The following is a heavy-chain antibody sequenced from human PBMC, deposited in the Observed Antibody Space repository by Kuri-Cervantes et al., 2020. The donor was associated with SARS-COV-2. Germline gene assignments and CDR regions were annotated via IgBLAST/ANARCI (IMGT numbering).Heavy chain of an antibody. D-gene: IGHD2-2*01. CDR3: ATLPAASLPDFDY. CDR1: GFTFSDYY. V-gene: IGHV3-11*04. J-gene: IGHJ4*02. Sequence: GESLKISCAASGFTFSDYYMSWIRQAPGKGLEWVSYISSSGSTIYYADSVKGRFTISRDNAKNSLYLQMNSLRAEDTAVYYCATLPAASLPDFDYWGQGTLVTVSS. CDR2: ISSSGSTI.